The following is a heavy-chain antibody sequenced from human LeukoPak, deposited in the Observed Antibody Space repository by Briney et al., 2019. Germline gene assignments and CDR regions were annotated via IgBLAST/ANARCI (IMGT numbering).Heavy chain of an antibody. CDR1: GGTFSTYA. D-gene: IGHD3-10*01. CDR2: VIPVFDKT. V-gene: IGHV1-69*06. CDR3: ARISGTRATMIRNQYNYLDV. J-gene: IGHJ6*03. Sequence: SVKVSCKTSGGTFSTYAISWVRQAPGQGFEWMGGVIPVFDKTDYAQKFRGRLTITADKSTNTVYMELRSLRSEDTAVYYCARISGTRATMIRNQYNYLDVWGKGTTVTVSS.